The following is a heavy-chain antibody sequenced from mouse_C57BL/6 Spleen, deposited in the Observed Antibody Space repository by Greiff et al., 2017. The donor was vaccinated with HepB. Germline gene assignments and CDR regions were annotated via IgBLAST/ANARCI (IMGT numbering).Heavy chain of an antibody. D-gene: IGHD1-1*02. CDR2: IYPGDGDT. CDR3: ARGGGVGFAY. J-gene: IGHJ3*01. Sequence: VQLQQSGPELVKPGASVKISCKASGYAFSSSWMNWVKQRPGKGLEWIGRIYPGDGDTNYNGKFKGKATLTADKSSSTAYMQLSSLTSEDSAVYFCARGGGVGFAYWGQGTLVTVSA. V-gene: IGHV1-82*01. CDR1: GYAFSSSW.